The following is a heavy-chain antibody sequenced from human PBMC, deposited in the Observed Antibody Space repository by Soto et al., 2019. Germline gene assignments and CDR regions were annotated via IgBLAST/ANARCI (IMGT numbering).Heavy chain of an antibody. CDR3: ARGQRFSDSFDP. CDR1: GGAISGYY. D-gene: IGHD3-3*01. J-gene: IGHJ5*02. CDR2: IYSSGGT. V-gene: IGHV4-4*07. Sequence: PSETLSLTCTVPGGAISGYYWTWVRQPAGKGLEWIGRIYSSGGTKYNPSLKSRVDMSLDMSKNQFSLRLSSVTAADTAVYYCARGQRFSDSFDPWGQGTLVTVSS.